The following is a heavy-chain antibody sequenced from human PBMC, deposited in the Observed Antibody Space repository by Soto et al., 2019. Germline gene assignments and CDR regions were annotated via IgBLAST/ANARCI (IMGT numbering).Heavy chain of an antibody. Sequence: GASVKVSCKASGYTFTGYYMHWVRQAPGQGLEWMGRINPSGGGTNYAQKFQGRLTMTRDTSTTTVYMELRSLRSDDTAVYYCARYDYYRSSDSQSFDYWGQGTLVTVSS. CDR3: ARYDYYRSSDSQSFDY. CDR2: INPSGGGT. V-gene: IGHV1-46*01. D-gene: IGHD3-22*01. J-gene: IGHJ4*02. CDR1: GYTFTGYY.